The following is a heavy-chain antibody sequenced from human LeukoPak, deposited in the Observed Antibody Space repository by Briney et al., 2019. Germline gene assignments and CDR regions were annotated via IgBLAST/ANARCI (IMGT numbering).Heavy chain of an antibody. Sequence: GGSLRLSFAASAFTVISNYMSSVRQAPGEGLEWGSLIYSGSSTYHANSVKGRFTISRHNSKHTLYLQMNSLRAEDTAVYYCARGAATAASWYAVDYWGQGTLVTVSS. J-gene: IGHJ4*02. CDR3: ARGAATAASWYAVDY. V-gene: IGHV3-53*01. CDR1: AFTVISNY. CDR2: IYSGSST. D-gene: IGHD6-13*01.